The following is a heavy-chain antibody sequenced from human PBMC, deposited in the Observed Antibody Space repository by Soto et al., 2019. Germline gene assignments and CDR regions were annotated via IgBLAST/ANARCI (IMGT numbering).Heavy chain of an antibody. D-gene: IGHD3-10*01. Sequence: SETLSLTCTVSGGSISSGYYYWSWIRQHPGKGLEWIGYIFYSGNTYYNPSLKSRVTISVDTSKNQFSLKLSSVTAADTAVYYCARVGSGISYGVDVWGQGTTVTVSS. J-gene: IGHJ6*02. V-gene: IGHV4-31*03. CDR3: ARVGSGISYGVDV. CDR1: GGSISSGYYY. CDR2: IFYSGNT.